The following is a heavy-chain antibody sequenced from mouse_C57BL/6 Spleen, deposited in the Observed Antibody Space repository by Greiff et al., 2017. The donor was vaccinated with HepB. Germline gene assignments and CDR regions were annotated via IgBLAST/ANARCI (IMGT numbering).Heavy chain of an antibody. J-gene: IGHJ2*01. V-gene: IGHV1-54*01. D-gene: IGHD1-1*01. CDR2: INPGSGGT. CDR3: ARSRYYGSSYYFDC. Sequence: QVQLQQSGAELVRPGTSVKVSCKASGYAFTNYLIEWVKQRPGQGLEWIGVINPGSGGTNYNEKFKGKATLTADKSSSTAYMQLSSLTSEDSAVYFCARSRYYGSSYYFDCWGQGTTLTVSS. CDR1: GYAFTNYL.